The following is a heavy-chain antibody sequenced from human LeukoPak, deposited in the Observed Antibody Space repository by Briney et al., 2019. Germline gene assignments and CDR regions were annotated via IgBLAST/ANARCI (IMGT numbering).Heavy chain of an antibody. CDR2: INHSGST. J-gene: IGHJ4*02. D-gene: IGHD5-18*01. CDR1: GGSFSGYY. Sequence: SETLSLTCAVYGGSFSGYYWSWIRQPPGKGLEWLGEINHSGSTNYNPSLKSRVTISVDTSKNQFSLKLSSVTAADTAVYYCARGRRGYSYGFDYWGQGTLVTVSS. V-gene: IGHV4-34*01. CDR3: ARGRRGYSYGFDY.